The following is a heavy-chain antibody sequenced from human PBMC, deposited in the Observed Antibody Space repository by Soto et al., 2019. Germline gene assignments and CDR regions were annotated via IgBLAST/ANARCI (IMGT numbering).Heavy chain of an antibody. CDR2: ISGSDGST. J-gene: IGHJ4*02. CDR1: GFTFSSYA. D-gene: IGHD6-13*01. V-gene: IGHV3-23*01. CDR3: ARRSSSWYFDY. Sequence: EVQLLESGGGLVQPGGSLRLSCAASGFTFSSYAMNWVRQAPGKGLAWVSVISGSDGSTYYEDSVKGRFTISRDNSKNTLKLQMNSLRAEDTAVYYCARRSSSWYFDYWGQGPLVTVSS.